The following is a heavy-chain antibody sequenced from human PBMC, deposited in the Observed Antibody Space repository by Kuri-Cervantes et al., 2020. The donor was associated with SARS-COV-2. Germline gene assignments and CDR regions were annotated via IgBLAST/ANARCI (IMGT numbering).Heavy chain of an antibody. J-gene: IGHJ4*02. Sequence: SVKVSCKASVGTFSSYAISWVRQAPGQGLEWMGGIIPIFGTANYAQKFQGRVTITADESTSTAYMELSSLRSEDTAVYYCATPERGYSYGGYFDYWGQGTLVTVSS. CDR1: VGTFSSYA. D-gene: IGHD5-18*01. V-gene: IGHV1-69*13. CDR2: IIPIFGTA. CDR3: ATPERGYSYGGYFDY.